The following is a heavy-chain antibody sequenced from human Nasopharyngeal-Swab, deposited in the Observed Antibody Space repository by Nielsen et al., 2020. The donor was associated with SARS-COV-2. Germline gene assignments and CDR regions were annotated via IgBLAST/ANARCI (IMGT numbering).Heavy chain of an antibody. CDR2: IYYSGST. CDR3: ARDRARDSSGWDYYYGMDV. Sequence: WIRQPPGKGPEWIGYIYYSGSTNYNPSLKSRVTISVDTSKNQFSPKLSSVTAADTAVYYCARDRARDSSGWDYYYGMDVWGQGTTVTVSS. D-gene: IGHD6-19*01. J-gene: IGHJ6*02. V-gene: IGHV4-59*01.